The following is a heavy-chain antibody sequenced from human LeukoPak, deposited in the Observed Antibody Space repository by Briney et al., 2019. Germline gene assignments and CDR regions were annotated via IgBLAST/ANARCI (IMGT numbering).Heavy chain of an antibody. Sequence: SGGSLRLSCAASGFTFSSYAMYWVRRTPGKGPEYVSVIIGNGVSTHYATSVKGRFTISRDNSKNMLYLQMGSLRAEDMAVYYCTRDASDIVAVPAAVGPFDLWGQGTLVTVSS. CDR2: IIGNGVST. CDR3: TRDASDIVAVPAAVGPFDL. J-gene: IGHJ4*02. CDR1: GFTFSSYA. D-gene: IGHD2-2*01. V-gene: IGHV3-64*01.